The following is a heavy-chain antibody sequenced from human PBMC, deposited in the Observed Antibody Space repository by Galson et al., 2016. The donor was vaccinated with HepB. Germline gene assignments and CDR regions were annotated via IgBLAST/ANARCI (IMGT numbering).Heavy chain of an antibody. J-gene: IGHJ4*02. D-gene: IGHD2-21*01. V-gene: IGHV4-59*01. CDR2: IFYSGST. Sequence: SETLSLTCTVSGGSISSYYWSWIRQPPGKGLEWIGYIFYSGSTNYNPSLKSRVTISVDTSKNQFSLKLNSVTAAARAVYYCARGGWVVPDNWGLGTLVTVSS. CDR1: GGSISSYY. CDR3: ARGGWVVPDN.